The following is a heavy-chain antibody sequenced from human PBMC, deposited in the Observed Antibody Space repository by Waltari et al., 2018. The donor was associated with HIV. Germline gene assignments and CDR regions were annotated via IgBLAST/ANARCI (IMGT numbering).Heavy chain of an antibody. V-gene: IGHV4-59*01. D-gene: IGHD6-13*01. CDR1: GGSISSYY. CDR2: IYYSGST. CDR3: ARGEGSSSSDY. Sequence: QVQLQESGPGLVKPSATLSLTCTVSGGSISSYYWSWIRQPPGKGLEWIGYIYYSGSTNYNPSLKSRVTISVDTSKNQFSLKLSSVTAADTAVYYCARGEGSSSSDYWGQGTLVTVSS. J-gene: IGHJ4*02.